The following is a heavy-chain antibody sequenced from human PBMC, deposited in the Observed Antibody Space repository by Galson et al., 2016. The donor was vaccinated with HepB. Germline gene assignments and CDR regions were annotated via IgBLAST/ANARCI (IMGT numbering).Heavy chain of an antibody. CDR1: GFTFSSYG. J-gene: IGHJ4*02. Sequence: SLRLSCAGSGFTFSSYGMGWVRQAPGKGLEWVANINEVHSRIYYADSVRGRFTISRDNAKNSLFLQMSSLRADDAAVYYCVIAGLDFSTWPFDYWGQGTLVVVSS. CDR2: INEVHSRI. CDR3: VIAGLDFSTWPFDY. D-gene: IGHD3-16*02. V-gene: IGHV3-7*01.